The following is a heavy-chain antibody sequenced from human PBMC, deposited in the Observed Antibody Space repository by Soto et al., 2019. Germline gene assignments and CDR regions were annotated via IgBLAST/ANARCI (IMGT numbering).Heavy chain of an antibody. CDR3: ARQPFLEWLHAFDP. CDR2: IYYSGST. V-gene: IGHV4-59*08. D-gene: IGHD3-3*01. Sequence: QVQLQESGPGLVKPSETLSLTCTVSGGSISSYYWSWIRQPPGKGLEWIGYIYYSGSTNYNPSLKSRVTRSVDTSKNQFSLKLSSVTAADTAVYYCARQPFLEWLHAFDPWGQGTLVTVSS. CDR1: GGSISSYY. J-gene: IGHJ5*02.